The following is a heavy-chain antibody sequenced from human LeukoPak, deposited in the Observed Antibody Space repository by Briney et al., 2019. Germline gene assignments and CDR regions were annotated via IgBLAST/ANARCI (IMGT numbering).Heavy chain of an antibody. CDR3: AKGYYYDSSGYYNYYYYMDV. CDR2: ISGSGGST. V-gene: IGHV3-23*01. CDR1: GFTFSSYA. Sequence: GGSLRLSCAASGFTFSSYAMSWVRQAPGKGLEWVSVISGSGGSTYYADSVKGRFTISRDNSKNTLYLQMNSLRAEDTAVYYCAKGYYYDSSGYYNYYYYMDVWGKGTTVTVSS. D-gene: IGHD3-22*01. J-gene: IGHJ6*03.